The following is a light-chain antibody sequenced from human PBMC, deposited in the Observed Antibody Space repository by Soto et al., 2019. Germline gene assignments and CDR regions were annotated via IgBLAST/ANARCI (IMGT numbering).Light chain of an antibody. CDR1: QSVNTN. V-gene: IGKV3-15*01. J-gene: IGKJ1*01. CDR3: QEYNDWPRGT. Sequence: EVGMTQSPATLSVSPGERATLSCRASQSVNTNLAWYQQKPGQAPRVLIYAASTRATGIPDRFSGSGSGTDFTLTISSLQSEDFVLYYCQEYNDWPRGTFGQGTKVEVK. CDR2: AAS.